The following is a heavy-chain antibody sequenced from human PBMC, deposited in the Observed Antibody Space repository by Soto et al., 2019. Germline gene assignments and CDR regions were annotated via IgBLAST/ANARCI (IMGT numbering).Heavy chain of an antibody. CDR1: VLTFGNYA. V-gene: IGHV3-49*04. Sequence: PGGSLRLSCTASVLTFGNYAINWVRQAPGKGLEWVGLIRNQTYSETTQYAPSLKGRFTISRDDSNSIAYLQMSSLQVDDSAVYYCTSAASPGMSYFFASWGQGVLVTVSS. D-gene: IGHD6-25*01. J-gene: IGHJ4*02. CDR2: IRNQTYSETT. CDR3: TSAASPGMSYFFAS.